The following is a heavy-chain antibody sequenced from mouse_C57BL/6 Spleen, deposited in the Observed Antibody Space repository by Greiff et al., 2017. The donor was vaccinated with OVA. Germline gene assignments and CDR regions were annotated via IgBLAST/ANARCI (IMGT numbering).Heavy chain of an antibody. CDR3: TRELSAWFAY. V-gene: IGHV5-9-1*02. CDR2: ISSGGDYI. J-gene: IGHJ3*01. CDR1: GFTFSSYA. Sequence: EVNVVESGEGLVKPGGSLKLSCAASGFTFSSYAMSWVRQTPEKRLEWVAYISSGGDYIYYADTVKGRFTISRDNARNTLYLQMSSLKSEDTAMYYCTRELSAWFAYWGQGTLVTVSA. D-gene: IGHD4-1*01.